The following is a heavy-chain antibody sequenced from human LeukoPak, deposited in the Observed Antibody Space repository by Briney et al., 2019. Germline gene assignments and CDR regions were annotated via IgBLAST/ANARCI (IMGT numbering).Heavy chain of an antibody. CDR3: ARPLGSKNAFDI. V-gene: IGHV4-59*08. CDR1: GGSISTHY. D-gene: IGHD1-1*01. Sequence: SETLSLTCTVSGGSISTHYWTWIRQSPGKGLEWIGSIYYSGSTNYNPSLKSRVSISVDTSKNQFSLKLNSVTAADTAVYYCARPLGSKNAFDIWGQGTMVTVSS. J-gene: IGHJ3*02. CDR2: IYYSGST.